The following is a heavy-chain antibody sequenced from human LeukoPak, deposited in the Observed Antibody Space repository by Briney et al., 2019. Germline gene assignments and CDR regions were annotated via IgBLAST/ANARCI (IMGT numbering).Heavy chain of an antibody. D-gene: IGHD4-23*01. CDR1: GFTFSSYW. V-gene: IGHV3-74*01. CDR3: ARGRPHGNDY. CDR2: IASDGSST. J-gene: IGHJ4*02. Sequence: GGSLRLSCAASGFTFSSYWMNWVRQAPGKGLVWVSRIASDGSSTTYADSVKGRFSISRDNAKNTLHLQMNSLRVEDTAVYYCARGRPHGNDYWGQGTLVTVSS.